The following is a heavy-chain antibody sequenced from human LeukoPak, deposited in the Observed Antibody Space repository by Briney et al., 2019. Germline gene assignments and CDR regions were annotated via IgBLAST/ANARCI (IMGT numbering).Heavy chain of an antibody. Sequence: GGSLRLSCAASGFTFSSYSMNWVRQAPGKGLEWVSSISSSSSYIYYADSVKGRFTISRDNAKNSLYPQMNSLRAEDTAVYYCARVRIGSYYYYYGMDVWGQGTTVTVSS. CDR2: ISSSSSYI. CDR3: ARVRIGSYYYYYGMDV. CDR1: GFTFSSYS. D-gene: IGHD2-15*01. J-gene: IGHJ6*02. V-gene: IGHV3-21*01.